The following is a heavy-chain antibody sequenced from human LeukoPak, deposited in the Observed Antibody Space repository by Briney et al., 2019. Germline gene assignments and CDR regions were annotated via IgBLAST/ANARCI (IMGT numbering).Heavy chain of an antibody. V-gene: IGHV4-59*01. CDR1: GGSISSYY. J-gene: IGHJ5*02. CDR2: INYSGST. CDR3: ASGIAAPDWFDP. D-gene: IGHD6-6*01. Sequence: SETLSLTCTVSGGSISSYYWSWIRQPPGKGLEWIGYINYSGSTNYNPSLKGRVTISVDTSKNQFSLKLSSVTAADTAVYYCASGIAAPDWFDPWGQGTLVTVSS.